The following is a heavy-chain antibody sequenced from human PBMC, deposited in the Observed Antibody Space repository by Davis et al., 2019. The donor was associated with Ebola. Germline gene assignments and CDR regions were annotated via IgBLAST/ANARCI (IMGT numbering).Heavy chain of an antibody. CDR1: GFNFNSYW. Sequence: GESLKISCAASGFNFNSYWMHWVRQAPGKGLEWVSRINNDGSSTIYADSVKGRFTISRDNAKNTLFLQMNFLTAEDTALYYCTRGPPNRSAFDCWGQGVLVTVTS. D-gene: IGHD6-25*01. CDR3: TRGPPNRSAFDC. V-gene: IGHV3-74*01. CDR2: INNDGSST. J-gene: IGHJ4*02.